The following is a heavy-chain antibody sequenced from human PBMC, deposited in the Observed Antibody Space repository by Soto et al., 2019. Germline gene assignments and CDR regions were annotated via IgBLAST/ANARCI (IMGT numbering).Heavy chain of an antibody. Sequence: QVQLVQSGAEVKKPGSSVKVSCKASGGTFSSYAISWVRQAPGQGLEWMGGIIPIFGTANYAQKFQGRVTITADESTSTDYMELSSLRSEDTAVYYCAGGMRERRPSYYYGMDVWGQGTTVNVSS. J-gene: IGHJ6*02. CDR3: AGGMRERRPSYYYGMDV. V-gene: IGHV1-69*01. D-gene: IGHD1-26*01. CDR2: IIPIFGTA. CDR1: GGTFSSYA.